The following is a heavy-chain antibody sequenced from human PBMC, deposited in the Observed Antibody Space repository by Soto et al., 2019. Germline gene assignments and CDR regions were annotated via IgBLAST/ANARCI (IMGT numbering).Heavy chain of an antibody. D-gene: IGHD6-19*01. Sequence: ASVKVSCKASGYTFTSYDINWLRQATAQGLEWMGWMNPNSGNTGYAQKFQGRVTMTRNTSISTAYMELSSLRSDDTAVYYCARVYGSGWFLFAYWGQGTLVTVSS. CDR2: MNPNSGNT. J-gene: IGHJ4*02. CDR3: ARVYGSGWFLFAY. V-gene: IGHV1-8*01. CDR1: GYTFTSYD.